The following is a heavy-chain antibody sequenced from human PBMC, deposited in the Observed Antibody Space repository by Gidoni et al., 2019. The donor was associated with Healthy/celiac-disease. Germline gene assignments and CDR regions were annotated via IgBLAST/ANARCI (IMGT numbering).Heavy chain of an antibody. V-gene: IGHV4-61*02. CDR2: IYTSGST. CDR1: GGSSSSGSYS. D-gene: IGHD6-6*01. Sequence: QVQLQESGPGLVKPSQTLSLTCTVSGGSSSSGSYSWSWIRRPAGKGLDGIGRIYTSGSTNYNPSLKSRVTISVDTSKNQFSLKLSSVTAADTAVYYCAREPYSSSPFDYWGQGTLVTVSS. J-gene: IGHJ4*02. CDR3: AREPYSSSPFDY.